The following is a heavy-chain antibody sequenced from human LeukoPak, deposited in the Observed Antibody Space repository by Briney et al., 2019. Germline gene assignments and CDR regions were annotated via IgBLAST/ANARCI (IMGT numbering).Heavy chain of an antibody. CDR3: ARVRGYSYGPWYGMDV. CDR1: GGSISSGDYY. D-gene: IGHD5-18*01. CDR2: INHSGST. J-gene: IGHJ6*02. V-gene: IGHV4-39*07. Sequence: SETLSLTCTVSGGSISSGDYYWSWIRQPPGKGLEWIGEINHSGSTNYNPSLKSRVTISVDTSKNQFSLKLSSVTAADTAVYYCARVRGYSYGPWYGMDVWGQGTTVTVSS.